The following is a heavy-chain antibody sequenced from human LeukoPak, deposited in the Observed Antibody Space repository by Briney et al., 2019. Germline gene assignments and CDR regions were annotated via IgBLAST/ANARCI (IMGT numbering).Heavy chain of an antibody. V-gene: IGHV4-59*08. D-gene: IGHD2-15*01. CDR2: IYYSGST. CDR1: GGSINSYY. Sequence: PSETLSLTCSVSGGSINSYYWSWVRQPPGKGLEWIGYIYYSGSTKYNPSLKSRVTISADTSKNQFSLNLTSVTAADTAVYYCARQKGGYCSSGSRPAAFDIWGQGTMVIVSS. CDR3: ARQKGGYCSSGSRPAAFDI. J-gene: IGHJ3*02.